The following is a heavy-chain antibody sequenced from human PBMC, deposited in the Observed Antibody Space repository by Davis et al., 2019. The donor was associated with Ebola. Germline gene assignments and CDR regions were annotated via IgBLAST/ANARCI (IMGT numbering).Heavy chain of an antibody. CDR3: AREAGPRGFDC. V-gene: IGHV3-9*01. CDR1: GFTFDDYA. Sequence: SLKISCAASGFTFDDYAMHWVRQAPGKGLEWVSGISRNSGSIGYADSVKGRFTISRDNAKNSLYLQMNSLRAEDTAVYYCAREAGPRGFDCWGQGTLVTVSS. J-gene: IGHJ4*02. CDR2: ISRNSGSI. D-gene: IGHD1-26*01.